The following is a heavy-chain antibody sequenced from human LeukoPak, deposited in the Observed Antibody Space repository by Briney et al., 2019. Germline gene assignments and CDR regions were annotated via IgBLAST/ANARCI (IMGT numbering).Heavy chain of an antibody. Sequence: AASVKVSCKASGYTFTGYYMRWVRQAPGQGLEWMGRIIPILGIANYAQKFQGRVTITADKSTSTAYMELSSLRSEDTAVYYCARDAETYYYDSSSVYQFDPWGQGTLVTVSS. CDR1: GYTFTGYY. J-gene: IGHJ5*02. CDR2: IIPILGIA. CDR3: ARDAETYYYDSSSVYQFDP. D-gene: IGHD3-22*01. V-gene: IGHV1-69*04.